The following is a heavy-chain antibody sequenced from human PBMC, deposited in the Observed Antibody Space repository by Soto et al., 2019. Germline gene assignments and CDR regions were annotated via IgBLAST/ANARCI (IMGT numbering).Heavy chain of an antibody. CDR1: GGSISSSSYY. CDR2: IYYSGST. Sequence: SETLSLTCTVSGGSISSSSYYWGWIRQPPGKGLEWIGSIYYSGSTYYNPSLKSRVTISVDTSKNQFSLKLSSVTAADMAVYYCARPNSSGYYDYWGQGTLVTVSS. D-gene: IGHD3-22*01. CDR3: ARPNSSGYYDY. V-gene: IGHV4-39*01. J-gene: IGHJ4*02.